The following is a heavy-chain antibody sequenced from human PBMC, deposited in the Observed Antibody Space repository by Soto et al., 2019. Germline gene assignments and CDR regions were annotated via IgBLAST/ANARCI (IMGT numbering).Heavy chain of an antibody. CDR1: VYSFTSYW. CDR2: IDPSDSYT. D-gene: IGHD6-13*01. Sequence: GESLKISCKGSVYSFTSYWISWVRQMPGKGLEWMGRIDPSDSYTNYSPSFQGHVTISADKSISTAYLQWSSLKASDTAMYYCARLFLGSIAAAPTGGMDVWGQGTTVTVSS. CDR3: ARLFLGSIAAAPTGGMDV. J-gene: IGHJ6*02. V-gene: IGHV5-10-1*01.